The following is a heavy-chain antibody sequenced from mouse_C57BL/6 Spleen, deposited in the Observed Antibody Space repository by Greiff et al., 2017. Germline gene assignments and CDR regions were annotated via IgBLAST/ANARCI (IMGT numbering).Heavy chain of an antibody. J-gene: IGHJ4*01. Sequence: VQLQQPGAELVKPGASVKLSCKASGYTFTSYWMHWVQQRPGQGLEWIGMIHPNSGSTNYNEKFKSKATLTVDKSSSTAYMQLSSLTSEDSAVYYCARGVNYGSSYVAMDYWGQGTSVTVSS. CDR2: IHPNSGST. CDR3: ARGVNYGSSYVAMDY. D-gene: IGHD1-1*01. V-gene: IGHV1-64*01. CDR1: GYTFTSYW.